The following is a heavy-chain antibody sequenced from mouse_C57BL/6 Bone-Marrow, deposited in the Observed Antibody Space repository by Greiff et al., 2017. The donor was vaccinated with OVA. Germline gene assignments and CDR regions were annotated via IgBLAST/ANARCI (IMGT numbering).Heavy chain of an antibody. V-gene: IGHV1-15*01. CDR1: GYTFTDYE. D-gene: IGHD1-3*01. CDR3: TRTDNYDWYFDV. CDR2: IDPETGGT. Sequence: VQLQQSGAELVRPGASVTLSCKASGYTFTDYEMHWVKQTPVHGLEWIGAIDPETGGTAYNQKFKGKAILTADKSSSTAYMELRSLTSEDSAVYYCTRTDNYDWYFDVWGTGTTVTVSS. J-gene: IGHJ1*03.